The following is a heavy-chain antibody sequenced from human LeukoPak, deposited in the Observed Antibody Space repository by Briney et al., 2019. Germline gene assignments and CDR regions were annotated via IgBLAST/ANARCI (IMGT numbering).Heavy chain of an antibody. Sequence: SVKVSCKASGGTFSSYAISWVRQAPGQGLEWMGGIIPIFGTANYAQKFQGRVTITADESTSTAYMELSSLRSEDTAVYYCAREDPGYKDYYDSSGSWDSFDYWGQGTLVTVSP. CDR1: GGTFSSYA. D-gene: IGHD3-22*01. CDR3: AREDPGYKDYYDSSGSWDSFDY. J-gene: IGHJ4*02. V-gene: IGHV1-69*01. CDR2: IIPIFGTA.